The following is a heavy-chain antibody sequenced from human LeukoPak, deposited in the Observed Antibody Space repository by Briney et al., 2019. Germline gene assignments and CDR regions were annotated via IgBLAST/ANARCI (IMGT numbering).Heavy chain of an antibody. CDR2: ISSSSSTI. V-gene: IGHV3-48*01. CDR3: AKALVATYYYGSGREIYYGMDV. D-gene: IGHD3-10*01. CDR1: GFTFSSYS. J-gene: IGHJ6*02. Sequence: PGGSLRLSCAASGFTFSSYSMNWVRQAPGKGLEWVSYISSSSSTIYYADSVKGRFTISRDNAKNSLYLQMNSLRAEDTAVYYCAKALVATYYYGSGREIYYGMDVWGQGTTVTVSS.